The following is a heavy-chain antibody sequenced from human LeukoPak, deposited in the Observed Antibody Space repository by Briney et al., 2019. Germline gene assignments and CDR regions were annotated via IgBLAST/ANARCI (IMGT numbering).Heavy chain of an antibody. CDR2: ISGKSKSI. V-gene: IGHV3-48*01. J-gene: IGHJ6*03. CDR1: GFTFSEYS. D-gene: IGHD2/OR15-2a*01. CDR3: ARDGSPTFYYYYMDV. Sequence: GSLRLSCAASGFTFSEYSMNWVRQAPGKGLEWVSYISGKSKSIYYADSVKGRFTISRDNGKNSLSLQMNSLTAEDTAMYYCARDGSPTFYYYYMDVWGKGTTVTVSS.